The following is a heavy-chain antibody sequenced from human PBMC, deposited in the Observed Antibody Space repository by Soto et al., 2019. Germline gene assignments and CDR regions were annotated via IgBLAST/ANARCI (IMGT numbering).Heavy chain of an antibody. Sequence: QVQLVESGGGVVQPGRSLRLSCAASGFTFSSYGMHWVRQAPGKGLEWVAVIWYDGSNKYYADSVKGRFTISRDNSKNTLYLQMNSLRAEDTAVYYCARSGYSYYYYYYMDVWGKGTTVTVSS. D-gene: IGHD3-3*01. J-gene: IGHJ6*03. V-gene: IGHV3-33*01. CDR2: IWYDGSNK. CDR1: GFTFSSYG. CDR3: ARSGYSYYYYYYMDV.